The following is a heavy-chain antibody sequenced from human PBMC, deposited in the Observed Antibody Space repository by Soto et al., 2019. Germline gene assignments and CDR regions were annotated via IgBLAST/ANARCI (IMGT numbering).Heavy chain of an antibody. D-gene: IGHD6-13*01. J-gene: IGHJ6*02. CDR3: AADLWSSSWFYCYYGMDV. Sequence: QMQLVQSGPEVKKPGTSVKVSCKASGFTFTSSAVQWVRQARGQRLEWIGWIVVGSGNTNYAQKFQERVTITREMSTSTAYMELSSLRSEDTAVYYCAADLWSSSWFYCYYGMDVWGQGTTVTVSS. V-gene: IGHV1-58*01. CDR2: IVVGSGNT. CDR1: GFTFTSSA.